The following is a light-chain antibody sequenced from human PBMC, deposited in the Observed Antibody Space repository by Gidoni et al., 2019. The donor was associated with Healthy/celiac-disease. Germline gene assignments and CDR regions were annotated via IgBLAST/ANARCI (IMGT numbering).Light chain of an antibody. J-gene: IGKJ4*01. CDR2: DAS. Sequence: DIQMTQSPSSLYASVGYRVTITCHASQDISNYLNWYQQKPGKAPKLLIYDASNLETGVPSRFSGSGSGTDFTFTISSLQPEDIATYYCQQYDNLPLTFXGXTKVEIK. V-gene: IGKV1-33*01. CDR1: QDISNY. CDR3: QQYDNLPLT.